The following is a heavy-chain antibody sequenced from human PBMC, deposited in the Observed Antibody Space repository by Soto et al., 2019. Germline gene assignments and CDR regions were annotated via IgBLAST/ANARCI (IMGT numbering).Heavy chain of an antibody. D-gene: IGHD1-1*01. J-gene: IGHJ3*02. Sequence: LSATLSLTCAFYGVSFSGYYWIWIRQPPGKGLDLIGEINHSGSTNYNPSLKSRVTISVDTSKNQFSLKLSSVTAADTAVYYCARGMMGTESFDIWGQGTMVTVSS. CDR2: INHSGST. CDR3: ARGMMGTESFDI. V-gene: IGHV4-34*01. CDR1: GVSFSGYY.